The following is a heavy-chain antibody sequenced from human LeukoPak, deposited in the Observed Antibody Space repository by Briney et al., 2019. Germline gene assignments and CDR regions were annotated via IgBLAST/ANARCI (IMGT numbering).Heavy chain of an antibody. CDR2: SRNKAKSYTT. CDR1: GFSFRNAW. CDR3: ARGVYHDY. J-gene: IGHJ4*02. Sequence: GGSLRLSCAASGFSFRNAWMSWVRQAPGKGLEWVGRSRNKAKSYTTEYAASVKGRFSISRDDSTNSLYLQMNSLKTEDTAVYYCARGVYHDYWGQGTLVTVSS. D-gene: IGHD5/OR15-5a*01. V-gene: IGHV3-72*01.